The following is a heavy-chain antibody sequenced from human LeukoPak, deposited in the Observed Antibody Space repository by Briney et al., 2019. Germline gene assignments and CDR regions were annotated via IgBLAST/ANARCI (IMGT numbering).Heavy chain of an antibody. Sequence: GGSLRLSCAASGFTFSGFAMSWVRQAPGKGLEWVSAVSNSGGSTYYADSVKGRFTISRDNFKNTLYLQMNSLRAEDTAVYYCAKVTRVAVAGYFDYWGQGTLVTVSS. V-gene: IGHV3-23*01. D-gene: IGHD6-19*01. CDR2: VSNSGGST. J-gene: IGHJ4*02. CDR3: AKVTRVAVAGYFDY. CDR1: GFTFSGFA.